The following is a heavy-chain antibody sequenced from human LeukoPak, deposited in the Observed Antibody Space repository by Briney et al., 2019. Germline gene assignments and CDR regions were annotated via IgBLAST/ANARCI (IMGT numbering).Heavy chain of an antibody. J-gene: IGHJ1*01. CDR3: AKVRGIAVAGTNRPAEYFQH. D-gene: IGHD6-19*01. V-gene: IGHV3-30-3*01. Sequence: GGSLRLSCAASGFTFSNYAMHWARQAPGKGLEWVAFISHDRSNNCHADSVRGRFTISGDNSKNTLYLQMNSLRAEDTAVYYCAKVRGIAVAGTNRPAEYFQHWGQGTLVTVSS. CDR2: ISHDRSNN. CDR1: GFTFSNYA.